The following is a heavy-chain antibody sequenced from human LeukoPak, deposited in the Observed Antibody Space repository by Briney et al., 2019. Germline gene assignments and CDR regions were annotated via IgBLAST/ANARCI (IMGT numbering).Heavy chain of an antibody. Sequence: SETLSLTCAVSGGSFSGYYWSWIRQPPGKGLEWIGEINHSGSTNYNPSLKSRVTISVDTSKNQFSLKLSSVTAADTAVYYCARRDCSSTSCFFDYWGQGTLVTVSS. V-gene: IGHV4-34*01. CDR2: INHSGST. CDR1: GGSFSGYY. D-gene: IGHD2-2*01. J-gene: IGHJ4*02. CDR3: ARRDCSSTSCFFDY.